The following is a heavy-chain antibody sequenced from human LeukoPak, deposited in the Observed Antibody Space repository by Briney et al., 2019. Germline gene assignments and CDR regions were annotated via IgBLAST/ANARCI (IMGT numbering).Heavy chain of an antibody. CDR1: GYTFTSYG. J-gene: IGHJ6*03. D-gene: IGHD3-3*01. CDR3: AREVSRVLRFLEWFPRLNYYYMDV. CDR2: ISAYNGNT. Sequence: GASVKVSCKASGYTFTSYGISWVRQAPGQGLEWMGWISAYNGNTNYAQKFQGRVTMTRDMSTSTVYMELSSLRSEDTAVYYCAREVSRVLRFLEWFPRLNYYYMDVWGKGTTVTVSS. V-gene: IGHV1-18*01.